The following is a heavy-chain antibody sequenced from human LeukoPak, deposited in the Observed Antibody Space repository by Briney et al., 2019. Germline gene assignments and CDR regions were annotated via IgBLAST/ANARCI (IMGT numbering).Heavy chain of an antibody. J-gene: IGHJ4*02. CDR3: ANLRGYNPPSNY. D-gene: IGHD5-18*01. Sequence: RTGGSLRLSCAASGFTFSSYAMSWVRQAPGKGLEWVSAITGSGGSTYYADSVKGRFTISRDNSKNTLYLQMNSLRAEDTAVYYCANLRGYNPPSNYWGQGTLVTVSS. V-gene: IGHV3-23*01. CDR2: ITGSGGST. CDR1: GFTFSSYA.